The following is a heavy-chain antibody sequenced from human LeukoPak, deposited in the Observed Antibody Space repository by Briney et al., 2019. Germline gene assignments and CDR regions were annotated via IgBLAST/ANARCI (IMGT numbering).Heavy chain of an antibody. CDR3: ARDWGAYYHFFDY. V-gene: IGHV3-7*01. D-gene: IGHD3-22*01. CDR2: IKQDGRER. J-gene: IGHJ4*02. CDR1: GFSMSVHR. Sequence: GGSLRLSCEASGFSMSVHRLSWVRPAPGKGLEWVGNIKQDGRERNYVDSVKRRFTISRDNAKKSLYLQMNSLRAEDTAVYYCARDWGAYYHFFDYWGQGTLVTVSS.